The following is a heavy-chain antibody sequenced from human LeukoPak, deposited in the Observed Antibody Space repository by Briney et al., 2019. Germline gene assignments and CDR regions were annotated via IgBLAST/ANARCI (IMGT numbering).Heavy chain of an antibody. CDR2: TSGSGDTT. D-gene: IGHD2/OR15-2a*01. CDR3: AKDLYASLN. Sequence: GGSLRLSCTASGFTFSKYAMSWVRQAPGKGLEWVPGTSGSGDTTYYADSVKGRFTISRDNSKNTLYLQMNSLRPEDTALYYCAKDLYASLNWGQGTLVTVSS. J-gene: IGHJ4*02. CDR1: GFTFSKYA. V-gene: IGHV3-23*01.